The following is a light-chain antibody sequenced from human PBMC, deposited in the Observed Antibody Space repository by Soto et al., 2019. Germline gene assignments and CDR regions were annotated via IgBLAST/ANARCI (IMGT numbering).Light chain of an antibody. J-gene: IGKJ1*01. CDR3: QQYDRYSTWT. V-gene: IGKV1-5*03. CDR2: KAS. Sequence: DIQMTQSPSSLSASVGGRVTSTCRASQSISSYLNWYQQKPGKAPKLLIYKASSLESGVPSRFSGSGSGTEFTLTISSLQPDDFATYYCQQYDRYSTWTFGQGTKVDIK. CDR1: QSISSY.